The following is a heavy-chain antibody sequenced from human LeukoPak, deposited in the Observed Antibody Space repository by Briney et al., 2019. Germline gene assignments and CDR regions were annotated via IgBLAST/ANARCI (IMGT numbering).Heavy chain of an antibody. D-gene: IGHD5/OR15-5a*01. CDR2: VNNDGSST. V-gene: IGHV3-74*03. CDR3: AKGGLRVTDY. J-gene: IGHJ4*02. Sequence: QPGGSLRLSCAASGFIFSNYWMHWVRQAPGKGLVWVSRVNNDGSSTTYADSVKGRFTISRDNAKNTLYLQMNSLRAEDTAVYHCAKGGLRVTDYWGQGTLVTVSS. CDR1: GFIFSNYW.